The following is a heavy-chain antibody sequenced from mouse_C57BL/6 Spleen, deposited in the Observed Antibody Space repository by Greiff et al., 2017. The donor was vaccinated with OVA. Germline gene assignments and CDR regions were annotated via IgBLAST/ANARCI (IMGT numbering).Heavy chain of an antibody. D-gene: IGHD2-3*01. Sequence: EVKLMESEGGLVQPGSSMKLSCTASGFTFSDYYMAWVRQVPEKGLEWVANINYDGSSTYYLDSLKSRFIISRDNAKNILYLQMSSLKSEDTATYYCAREGDGYYYAMDYWGQGTSVTVSS. CDR1: GFTFSDYY. J-gene: IGHJ4*01. CDR2: INYDGSST. V-gene: IGHV5-16*01. CDR3: AREGDGYYYAMDY.